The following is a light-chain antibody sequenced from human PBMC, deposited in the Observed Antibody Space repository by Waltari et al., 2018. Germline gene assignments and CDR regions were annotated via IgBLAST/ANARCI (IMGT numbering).Light chain of an antibody. CDR1: SSTLGNTF. Sequence: QSVLTQPPSASGTPGQRVTISCSGSSSTLGNTFVYWYQHLPGTAPKLLIYRNDQRPSGVPDRFSGSKSGTSASLAISGLRSEDEADYYCAVWDDSLSVWVFGGGTKLTVL. CDR3: AVWDDSLSVWV. J-gene: IGLJ3*02. CDR2: RND. V-gene: IGLV1-47*01.